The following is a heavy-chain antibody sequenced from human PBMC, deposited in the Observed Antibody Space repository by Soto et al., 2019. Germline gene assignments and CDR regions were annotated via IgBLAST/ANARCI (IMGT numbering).Heavy chain of an antibody. CDR3: ARRHSGGFFRFFDS. D-gene: IGHD2-15*01. V-gene: IGHV1-69*06. J-gene: IGHJ4*01. CDR2: TGSGTGPG. CDR1: GGSLSTNP. Sequence: SVKVCCKASGGSLSTNPISWVRQAPGQGLEWMGGTGSGTGPGNHAQKFQGRLTVTADKSTSTVYMELTNLSSEDTAVYYCARRHSGGFFRFFDSWGQGTLVTVSS.